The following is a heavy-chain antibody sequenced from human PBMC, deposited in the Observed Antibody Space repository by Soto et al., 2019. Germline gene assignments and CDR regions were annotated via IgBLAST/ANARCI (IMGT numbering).Heavy chain of an antibody. V-gene: IGHV3-23*01. CDR1: GFTFSSYA. D-gene: IGHD2-2*01. CDR2: ISGSGGST. Sequence: PGGSLRLSCAASGFTFSSYAMSWVRQAPGKGLKWVSAISGSGGSTYYADSVKGRFTISRDNSKNTLYLQMNSLRAEDTAVYYCAKDLQPAAPEFVYYYYGMDVWGQGTTVTVSS. J-gene: IGHJ6*02. CDR3: AKDLQPAAPEFVYYYYGMDV.